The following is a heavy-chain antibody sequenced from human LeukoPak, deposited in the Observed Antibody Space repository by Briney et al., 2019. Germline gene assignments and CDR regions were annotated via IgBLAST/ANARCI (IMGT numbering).Heavy chain of an antibody. CDR1: GGSISSYY. Sequence: SETLSLTCTVSGGSISSYYWSWIRQPPGKGLEWIGYIYYSGSTNYNPSLKSRVTISVDTSKNQFSLKLSSVTAADTAVYYCARDGGTSLGDCMDVWGKGTTVTVSS. CDR2: IYYSGST. CDR3: ARDGGTSLGDCMDV. V-gene: IGHV4-59*12. J-gene: IGHJ6*03. D-gene: IGHD2-2*01.